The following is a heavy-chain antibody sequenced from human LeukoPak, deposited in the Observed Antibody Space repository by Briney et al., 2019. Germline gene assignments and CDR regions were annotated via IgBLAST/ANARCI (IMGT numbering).Heavy chain of an antibody. J-gene: IGHJ3*02. CDR3: ASPYCGGGSCSAHDGFDI. Sequence: ASVKVSCKASGYTFTSYGISWVRQAPGQGLEGMGWISAYNGNTNYAQKLQGRVTMTTDTSTSTAYMELRSLRSDDTAVYSCASPYCGGGSCSAHDGFDIWGQGTMVTVSS. V-gene: IGHV1-18*01. CDR2: ISAYNGNT. D-gene: IGHD2-15*01. CDR1: GYTFTSYG.